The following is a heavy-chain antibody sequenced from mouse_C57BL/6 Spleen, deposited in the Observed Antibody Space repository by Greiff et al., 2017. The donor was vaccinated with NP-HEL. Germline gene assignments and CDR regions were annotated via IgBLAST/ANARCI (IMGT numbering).Heavy chain of an antibody. J-gene: IGHJ2*01. D-gene: IGHD2-1*01. CDR1: GYSFTSYY. V-gene: IGHV1-66*01. Sequence: QVQLQQSGPELVKPGASVKISCKASGYSFTSYYIHWVKQRPGQGLEWIGWIYPGSGNTKYNEKFKGKATLTADTSSSTAYMQLSSLTSEDSAVYYCARDDYGKIPLGYWGQGTTLTVSS. CDR2: IYPGSGNT. CDR3: ARDDYGKIPLGY.